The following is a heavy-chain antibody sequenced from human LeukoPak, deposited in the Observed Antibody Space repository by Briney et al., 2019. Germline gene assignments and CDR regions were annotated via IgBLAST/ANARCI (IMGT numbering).Heavy chain of an antibody. D-gene: IGHD2-15*01. CDR2: IKQDGSEK. Sequence: GGSLRLSCAASGFTFSTYWMSWVRQAPGKGLEWVANIKQDGSEKYYVDSMKGRFTISRDNAKNSLYLQMNSLRAEDTAVYYCARDTEKGYCSGGSCYPLPDAFDIWGQGTMVTVSS. J-gene: IGHJ3*02. V-gene: IGHV3-7*01. CDR1: GFTFSTYW. CDR3: ARDTEKGYCSGGSCYPLPDAFDI.